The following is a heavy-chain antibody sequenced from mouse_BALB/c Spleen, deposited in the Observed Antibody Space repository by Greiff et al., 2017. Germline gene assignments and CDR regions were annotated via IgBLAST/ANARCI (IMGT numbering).Heavy chain of an antibody. CDR2: INPSTGYT. Sequence: VQLKQSGAELAKPGASVKMSCKASGYTFTSYWMHWVKQRPGQGLEWIGYINPSTGYTEYNQKFKDKATLTADKSSSTAYMQLSSLTSEDSAVYYCAGYTPDAMDYWGQGTSVTVSS. V-gene: IGHV1-7*01. CDR3: AGYTPDAMDY. CDR1: GYTFTSYW. J-gene: IGHJ4*01.